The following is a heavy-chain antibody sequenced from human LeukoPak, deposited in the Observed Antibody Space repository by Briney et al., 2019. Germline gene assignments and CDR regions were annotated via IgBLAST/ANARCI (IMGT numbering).Heavy chain of an antibody. V-gene: IGHV1-2*02. J-gene: IGHJ3*02. Sequence: ASVKVSCKASGYTFTGYYMHWVRQAPGQGLEWMGWINPNSGGTNYAQNFQGRVTMTRDTSISTAYMELSRLRSDDTAVYYCATEGVVTQAFDIWGQGTVVTVSS. CDR3: ATEGVVTQAFDI. D-gene: IGHD4-23*01. CDR2: INPNSGGT. CDR1: GYTFTGYY.